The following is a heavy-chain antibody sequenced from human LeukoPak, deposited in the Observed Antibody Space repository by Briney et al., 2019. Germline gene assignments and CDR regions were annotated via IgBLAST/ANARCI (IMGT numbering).Heavy chain of an antibody. Sequence: ASVKVSCKASRYIFTRYENNWVREAAGQGLEWMGWMNPNTGRTAYAQKFQGRINMTRDTSINTAYMELTNLRSEDTAIYYCARLSQTPDYYTLGGYYYLGYWGQGTPVTVSS. V-gene: IGHV1-8*01. J-gene: IGHJ4*02. D-gene: IGHD3-10*01. CDR2: MNPNTGRT. CDR1: RYIFTRYE. CDR3: ARLSQTPDYYTLGGYYYLGY.